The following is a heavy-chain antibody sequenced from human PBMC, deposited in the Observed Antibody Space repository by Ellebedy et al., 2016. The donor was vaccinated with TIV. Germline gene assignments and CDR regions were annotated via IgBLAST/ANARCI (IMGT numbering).Heavy chain of an antibody. D-gene: IGHD6-13*01. J-gene: IGHJ4*02. CDR2: IWYDGSNK. V-gene: IGHV3-33*01. Sequence: GESLKISCAASGFTFGSYGMHWVRQAPGKGLEWVAVIWYDGSNKYYADSVKGRFTISRDKSKNTLYLQMNSLRAEDTAVYFCARDSPRGIAGQFDYWGQGTLVTVSS. CDR3: ARDSPRGIAGQFDY. CDR1: GFTFGSYG.